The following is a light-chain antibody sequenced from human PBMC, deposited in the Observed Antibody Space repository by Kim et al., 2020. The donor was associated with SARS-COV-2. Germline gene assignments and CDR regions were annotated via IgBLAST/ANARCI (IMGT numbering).Light chain of an antibody. CDR3: QQYYSYPWT. CDR1: QGISSY. CDR2: AAS. J-gene: IGKJ1*01. Sequence: ASTGDSVTITCRASQGISSYLAWYQQKPGKAPKLLIYAASTLQSGVPSRFSGSGSGTDFTLTIRCLQSEDFATYYCQQYYSYPWTFGQGTKVDIK. V-gene: IGKV1-8*01.